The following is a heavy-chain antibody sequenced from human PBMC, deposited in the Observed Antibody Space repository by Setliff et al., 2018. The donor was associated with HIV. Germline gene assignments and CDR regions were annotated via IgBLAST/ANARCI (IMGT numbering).Heavy chain of an antibody. CDR2: IYWDDDK. CDR3: AHQELGYCSGGSCPPPHAFDI. V-gene: IGHV2-5*02. D-gene: IGHD2-15*01. CDR1: GFSLSTSGVA. Sequence: ESGPTLVNPTPTLTLTCTFSGFSLSTSGVAVAWIRQPPGKALEWLALIYWDDDKHYSPSLKSRLTIPKDTYKNPVVLTRTTMDPVDTTTYYCAHQELGYCSGGSCPPPHAFDIWGQGTMVTVSS. J-gene: IGHJ3*02.